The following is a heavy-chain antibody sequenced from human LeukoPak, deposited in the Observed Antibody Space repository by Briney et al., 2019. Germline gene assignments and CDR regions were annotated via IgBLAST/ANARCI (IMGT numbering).Heavy chain of an antibody. Sequence: SQTLSLTCAISGDSVSSKSAAWNWIRQSPSRGLEWLGRTYYRSKWYNDYAVSVKSRISVNPDTTKNQFSLQLNSVTPEDTAVYYCARAYYDISTGYLDYWGQGILVTVSP. D-gene: IGHD3-9*01. CDR3: ARAYYDISTGYLDY. CDR2: TYYRSKWYN. J-gene: IGHJ4*02. CDR1: GDSVSSKSAA. V-gene: IGHV6-1*01.